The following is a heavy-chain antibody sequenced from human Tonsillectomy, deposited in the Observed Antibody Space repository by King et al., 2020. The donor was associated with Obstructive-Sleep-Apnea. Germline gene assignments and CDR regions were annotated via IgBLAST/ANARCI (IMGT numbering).Heavy chain of an antibody. CDR2: ITSSGDGS. Sequence: VQLVESGGGLVQPGGSLRLSCAVSGSTFSSHGMSWVRQPPRKGLDWVAAITSSGDGSYFADSVKGRFTISRANSKNTRYLHMHSLRAEDTAVYYCATPPWDYFFENWGQGTLVTVSS. V-gene: IGHV3-23*04. CDR3: ATPPWDYFFEN. D-gene: IGHD1-26*01. J-gene: IGHJ4*02. CDR1: GSTFSSHG.